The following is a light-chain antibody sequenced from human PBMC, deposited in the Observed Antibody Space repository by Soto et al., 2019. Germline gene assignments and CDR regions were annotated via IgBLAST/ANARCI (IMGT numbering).Light chain of an antibody. Sequence: DIQMTQSPSSRSASVGDRVTITCQASQDISNHLSWYQQKPGKAPKLLIYDASNLETGVPSGFSGSGSGTDFTFTISSLQPENVATYYCQQHHSLPLTFGGGTKVEIK. CDR2: DAS. CDR3: QQHHSLPLT. CDR1: QDISNH. V-gene: IGKV1-33*01. J-gene: IGKJ4*01.